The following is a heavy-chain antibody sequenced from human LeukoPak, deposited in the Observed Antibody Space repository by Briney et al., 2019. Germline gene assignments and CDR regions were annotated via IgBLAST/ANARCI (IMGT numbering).Heavy chain of an antibody. CDR3: ARGSVPATI. CDR2: IFASGST. Sequence: SETLSLTCTVSGGSISSSSYYWGWIRQPAGKGLEWIGRIFASGSTDYNPSLKSRVTMSVDTSKNQFSLNLSSVTAADTAVYYCARGSVPATIWGQGTLVTVSS. CDR1: GGSISSSSYY. D-gene: IGHD2-2*01. V-gene: IGHV4-61*02. J-gene: IGHJ4*02.